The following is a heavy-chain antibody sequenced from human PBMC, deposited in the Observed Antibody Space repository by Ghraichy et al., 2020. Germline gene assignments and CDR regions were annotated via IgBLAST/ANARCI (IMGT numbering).Heavy chain of an antibody. Sequence: GGSLRLSCAGSGFSFSSYGMKWVRQAPGKGLEWVSTISASGGNTYYADSVKGRFTISRDNSESIVYLQMNSLKVEDTAVYYCAKILGGTNIDYWGQGTLVTVSS. V-gene: IGHV3-23*01. J-gene: IGHJ4*02. CDR3: AKILGGTNIDY. D-gene: IGHD1/OR15-1a*01. CDR1: GFSFSSYG. CDR2: ISASGGNT.